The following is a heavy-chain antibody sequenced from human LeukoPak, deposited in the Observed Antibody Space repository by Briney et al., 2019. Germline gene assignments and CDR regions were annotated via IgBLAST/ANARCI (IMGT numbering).Heavy chain of an antibody. Sequence: PSETLSLTCTVSGGSISSYYWSWIRQPAGKGLEWIGRIYTSGSTNYNPSLKSRVTMSVDTSKNQFSLKLSSVTAADTAVYYCARDRQYGSGSPNWFDPWGQGTLVTVSS. CDR3: ARDRQYGSGSPNWFDP. CDR1: GGSISSYY. CDR2: IYTSGST. J-gene: IGHJ5*02. D-gene: IGHD3-10*01. V-gene: IGHV4-4*07.